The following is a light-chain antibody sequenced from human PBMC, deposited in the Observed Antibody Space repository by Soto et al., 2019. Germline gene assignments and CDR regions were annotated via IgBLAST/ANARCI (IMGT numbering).Light chain of an antibody. CDR1: QSVSSY. J-gene: IGKJ1*01. V-gene: IGKV3-11*01. Sequence: EIVLTQSPATLSLSPGERATLSCRASQSVSSYLAWYQQKPGQAPRRLIYGASNRATGIPARFSGSGSGTDFTLTISSREPEDFAVYYCQQRSSWPRTFGQGTKVEI. CDR2: GAS. CDR3: QQRSSWPRT.